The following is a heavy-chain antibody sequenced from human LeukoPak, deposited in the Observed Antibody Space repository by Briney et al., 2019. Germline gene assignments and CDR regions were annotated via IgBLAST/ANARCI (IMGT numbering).Heavy chain of an antibody. D-gene: IGHD3-3*01. CDR2: ISAYNGNT. Sequence: ASVKVSCKASGYTFTSYGISWVRQAPGQGLEWMGWISAYNGNTNYAQKLQGRVTMTTDTSTSTAYMELRSLGSDDTAVYYCAREGRFLEWLYTRYYYYGMDVWGQGTTVTVSS. CDR3: AREGRFLEWLYTRYYYYGMDV. V-gene: IGHV1-18*01. CDR1: GYTFTSYG. J-gene: IGHJ6*02.